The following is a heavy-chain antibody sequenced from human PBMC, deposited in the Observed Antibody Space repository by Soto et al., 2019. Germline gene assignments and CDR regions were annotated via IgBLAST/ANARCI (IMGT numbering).Heavy chain of an antibody. J-gene: IGHJ6*02. CDR2: IVVGSGNT. CDR1: GFTFTSSA. D-gene: IGHD2-2*02. V-gene: IGHV1-58*01. CDR3: AATVVPAAIYYYDGMDV. Sequence: QMQLVQSGPEVKKPGTSVKVSCKASGFTFTSSAVQWVRQARGQRLEWIGWIVVGSGNTNYAQKFQERVTITRDMSTSTAYMELSSLRSEDTAVYYCAATVVPAAIYYYDGMDVWGQGTTVTVSS.